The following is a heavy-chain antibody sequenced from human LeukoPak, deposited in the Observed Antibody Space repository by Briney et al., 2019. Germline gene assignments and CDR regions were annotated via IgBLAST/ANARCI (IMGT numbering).Heavy chain of an antibody. CDR2: IYYSGST. CDR1: GGSISSGDYY. V-gene: IGHV4-30-4*01. D-gene: IGHD6-13*01. CDR3: ARGRKDIAAAGRPTYYYHGMDV. J-gene: IGHJ6*02. Sequence: PSETLSLTCTVSGGSISSGDYYWSWIRQPPGKGLEWIGYIYYSGSTYYNPSLKSRVTISVDTSKNQFSLKLSSVTAADTAVYYCARGRKDIAAAGRPTYYYHGMDVWGQGTTVTVSS.